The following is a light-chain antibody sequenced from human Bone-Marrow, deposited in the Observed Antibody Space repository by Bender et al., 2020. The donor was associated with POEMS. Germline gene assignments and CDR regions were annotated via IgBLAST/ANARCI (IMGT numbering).Light chain of an antibody. CDR2: TNN. J-gene: IGLJ3*02. V-gene: IGLV1-44*01. Sequence: QPVLTQPPSVSGTPGQRVTISCSGSGSNIGGYPVNWYQQLPGTAPRLLIYTNNERPSGVPDRFSGSKSGTSASLAITGLQSDDEAIYFCVAWDASLNGWVFGGGTKLTVL. CDR3: VAWDASLNGWV. CDR1: GSNIGGYP.